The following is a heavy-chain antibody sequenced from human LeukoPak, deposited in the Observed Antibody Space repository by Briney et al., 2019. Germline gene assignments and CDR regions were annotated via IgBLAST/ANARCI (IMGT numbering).Heavy chain of an antibody. CDR2: INTNTGIP. CDR3: ARDLVSAGFDI. Sequence: GASVKVSCKAFGYTFSSHAMNWVRQAPGQGLELMGWINTNTGIPTYVQGFAGRFVFSLDTSVTTAYLQITSLKAEDTAVYYCARDLVSAGFDIWGQGTMVTVSS. V-gene: IGHV7-4-1*02. J-gene: IGHJ3*02. D-gene: IGHD6-6*01. CDR1: GYTFSSHA.